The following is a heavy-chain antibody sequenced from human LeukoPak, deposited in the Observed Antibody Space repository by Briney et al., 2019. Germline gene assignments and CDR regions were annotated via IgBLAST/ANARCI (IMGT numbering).Heavy chain of an antibody. CDR2: ISSSSSYI. J-gene: IGHJ4*02. Sequence: GGSLRLSCAASGFTFSSYSMNWVRQAPGKGLEWVSSISSSSSYIYYADSVKGRFTISRDNAKKSVDLQMDSLRAEDTAVYYCARDAGLRRNGYNPIDYWGQGILVIVSS. CDR1: GFTFSSYS. D-gene: IGHD5-24*01. CDR3: ARDAGLRRNGYNPIDY. V-gene: IGHV3-21*01.